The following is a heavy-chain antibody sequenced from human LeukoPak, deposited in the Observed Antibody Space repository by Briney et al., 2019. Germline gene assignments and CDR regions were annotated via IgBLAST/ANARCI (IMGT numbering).Heavy chain of an antibody. CDR1: GFTFSSYE. Sequence: PGGSLTLSCAASGFTFSSYEMNWVRQSPGRGLEGVSYISSSGSTIYYADSVKGRFTISRDNAKNSLYLQMNSLRAEDTAVYYCATFPRVLYYFDYWGQGTLVTVSS. J-gene: IGHJ4*02. V-gene: IGHV3-48*03. CDR3: ATFPRVLYYFDY. CDR2: ISSSGSTI.